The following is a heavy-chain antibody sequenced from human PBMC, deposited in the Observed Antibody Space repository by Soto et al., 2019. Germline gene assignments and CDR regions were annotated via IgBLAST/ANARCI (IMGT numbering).Heavy chain of an antibody. J-gene: IGHJ6*02. D-gene: IGHD4-4*01. CDR1: GFTVSSNY. V-gene: IGHV3-53*01. CDR2: IYSGGST. Sequence: PGGSLRLSCAASGFTVSSNYMSWVRQAPGKGLEWVSVIYSGGSTYYADSVKGRFTISRDNSKNTLYLQMNSLRAEDTAVYYCARDSNYDYGMDVWGQGTTVTVSS. CDR3: ARDSNYDYGMDV.